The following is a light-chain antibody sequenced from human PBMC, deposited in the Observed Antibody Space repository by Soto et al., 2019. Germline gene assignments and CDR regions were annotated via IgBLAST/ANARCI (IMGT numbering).Light chain of an antibody. V-gene: IGLV1-40*01. CDR3: QSYDSSLSGYV. CDR1: SSNIGAGYE. CDR2: ENN. J-gene: IGLJ1*01. Sequence: QSVLTQPPSVSDAPGQRVTISCTGRSSNIGAGYEAHWYQQVPGTAPKLLIYENNNRPSGVPDRFSGSKSGTSASLAITGLQAEDEAEYYCQSYDSSLSGYVFGTGTKLTVL.